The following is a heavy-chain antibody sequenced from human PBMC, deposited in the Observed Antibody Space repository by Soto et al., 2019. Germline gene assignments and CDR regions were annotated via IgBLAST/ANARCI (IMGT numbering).Heavy chain of an antibody. V-gene: IGHV1-69*13. Sequence: SVKVSCKASGGTFSSYAISWVRQAPGQGLEWMGGIIPIFGTANYAQKFQGRVTITADESTSTAYMELSSLRSEDTAVYYCARSPCSGGSCSSRYFDYWGQGTLVTVSS. CDR2: IIPIFGTA. D-gene: IGHD2-15*01. J-gene: IGHJ4*02. CDR3: ARSPCSGGSCSSRYFDY. CDR1: GGTFSSYA.